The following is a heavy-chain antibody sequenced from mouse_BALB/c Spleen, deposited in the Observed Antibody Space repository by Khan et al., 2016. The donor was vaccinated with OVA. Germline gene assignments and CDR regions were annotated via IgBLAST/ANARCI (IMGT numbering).Heavy chain of an antibody. D-gene: IGHD2-3*01. J-gene: IGHJ4*01. V-gene: IGHV5-9-3*01. CDR1: GFTLSRYA. CDR2: ISSGGTYT. Sequence: EVELVESGGGLVKPGGSLKVSCAVSGFTLSRYAMSWVRQTPEKRLEWVATISSGGTYTYYPDSVKGRFTISRDKAENTLYLQMSSLRSEDTAMYYCTRSDGYYGRGAMDYWGQGTSVTVSS. CDR3: TRSDGYYGRGAMDY.